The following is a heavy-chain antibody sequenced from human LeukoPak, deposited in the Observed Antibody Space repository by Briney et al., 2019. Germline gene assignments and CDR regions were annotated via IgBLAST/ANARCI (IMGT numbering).Heavy chain of an antibody. J-gene: IGHJ3*02. CDR2: ISYSGST. CDR3: ARDVQQWLVDAFDI. V-gene: IGHV4-39*07. D-gene: IGHD6-19*01. CDR1: GGSISSSIYY. Sequence: SETLSLTCTVSGGSISSSIYYWGWIRQPPGEGLEWIASISYSGSTYYNPSLKSRVTISVDTSKNQFSLKLSSVTAADTAVYYCARDVQQWLVDAFDIWGQGTMVTVSS.